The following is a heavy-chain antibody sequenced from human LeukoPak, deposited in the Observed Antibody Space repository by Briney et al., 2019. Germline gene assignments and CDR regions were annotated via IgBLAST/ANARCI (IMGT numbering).Heavy chain of an antibody. Sequence: SESLSLTCTLYGGSISSYYWSWIRQPPGKGLEWIGYIYYSGSTNYNPSLKSRVTISVDTSKNQFSLKLSSVTAAYTAVYYCARGGYYYVLDAFDIWGQGTMVTVSS. CDR1: GGSISSYY. CDR3: ARGGYYYVLDAFDI. V-gene: IGHV4-59*08. D-gene: IGHD3-10*02. J-gene: IGHJ3*02. CDR2: IYYSGST.